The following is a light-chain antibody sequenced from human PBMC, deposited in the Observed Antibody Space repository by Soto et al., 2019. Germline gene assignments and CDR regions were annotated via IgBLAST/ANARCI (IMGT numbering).Light chain of an antibody. Sequence: DIQMTQSPSTLSASLGDRITITCRASEDIDTSLAWFQQRPGKAPKVLIAGASGLMNGVPSTFSGSGSGTEFALTISSVQPDDFATYFCQHYDTFSWTFGQGTKVDIK. V-gene: IGKV1-5*01. CDR2: GAS. CDR1: EDIDTS. CDR3: QHYDTFSWT. J-gene: IGKJ1*01.